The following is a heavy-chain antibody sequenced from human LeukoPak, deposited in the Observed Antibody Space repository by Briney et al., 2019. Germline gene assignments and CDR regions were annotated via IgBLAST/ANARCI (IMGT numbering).Heavy chain of an antibody. J-gene: IGHJ1*01. V-gene: IGHV1-69*13. CDR1: GGTFSSYA. CDR3: ARGGDIVVVPAAMIPRYLNGDYHRAEYFQH. CDR2: IIPIFGTA. Sequence: ASVKVSCKASGGTFSSYAISWVRQAPGQGLERMGGIIPIFGTANYAQKFQGRVTITADESTSTAYMELSSLRSEDTAVYYCARGGDIVVVPAAMIPRYLNGDYHRAEYFQHWGQGTLVTVSS. D-gene: IGHD2-2*01.